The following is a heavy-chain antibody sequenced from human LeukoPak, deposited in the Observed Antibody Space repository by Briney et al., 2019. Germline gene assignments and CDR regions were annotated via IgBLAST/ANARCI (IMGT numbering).Heavy chain of an antibody. CDR3: AKDYGSGLGYYYYMDV. D-gene: IGHD3-10*01. CDR1: GYTFTSYY. V-gene: IGHV1-46*01. CDR2: ISPSGGST. Sequence: ASVKVSCKASGYTFTSYYMHWVRQAPGQGLEWMGIISPSGGSTSYAQKFQGRVTMTRDTSTSTVYMELSSLRSEDTAVYYCAKDYGSGLGYYYYMDVWGKGTTVTVSS. J-gene: IGHJ6*03.